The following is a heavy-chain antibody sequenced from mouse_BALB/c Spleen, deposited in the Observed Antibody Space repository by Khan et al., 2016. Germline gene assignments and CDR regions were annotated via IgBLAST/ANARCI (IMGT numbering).Heavy chain of an antibody. CDR2: IYPGDGDT. V-gene: IGHV1-80*01. D-gene: IGHD4-1*01. CDR1: GYAFSSYW. Sequence: QVQLKESGAELVRPGSSVKISCKAAGYAFSSYWMNWVKQRPGQGLEWIGQIYPGDGDTNYNGKFKGKATLTADKSSSTAYMQLSSLTSEDSAVYSWANLTGTREAMDYWGQGTSVTVSS. J-gene: IGHJ4*01. CDR3: ANLTGTREAMDY.